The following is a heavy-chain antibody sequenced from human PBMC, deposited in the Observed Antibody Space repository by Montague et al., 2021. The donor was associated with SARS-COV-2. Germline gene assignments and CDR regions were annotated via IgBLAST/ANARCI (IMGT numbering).Heavy chain of an antibody. D-gene: IGHD4-23*01. CDR3: AKNGGAHGLDV. Sequence: SRRLSCPASGFTFSNIWMSWFRQAPGKGLERVANIKPDESEKNYVDSVKGRFSISRDNAKNSLYLQMDNLRAEDTAIYYCAKNGGAHGLDVWGQGTSVGVSS. CDR1: GFTFSNIW. V-gene: IGHV3-7*01. CDR2: IKPDESEK. J-gene: IGHJ6*02.